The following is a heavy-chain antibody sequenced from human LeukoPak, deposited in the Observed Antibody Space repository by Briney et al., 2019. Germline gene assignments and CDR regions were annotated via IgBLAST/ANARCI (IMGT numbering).Heavy chain of an antibody. J-gene: IGHJ6*02. V-gene: IGHV3-21*01. CDR3: ARGILRYFDWFHYGMDV. CDR2: ISSSSSYI. D-gene: IGHD3-9*01. CDR1: GFTVSSNY. Sequence: GGSLRLSCAASGFTVSSNYMNWVRQAPGKGLEWVSSISSSSSYIYYADSVKGRFTISRDNAKNSLYLQMNSLRAEDTAVYYCARGILRYFDWFHYGMDVWGQGTTVTVSS.